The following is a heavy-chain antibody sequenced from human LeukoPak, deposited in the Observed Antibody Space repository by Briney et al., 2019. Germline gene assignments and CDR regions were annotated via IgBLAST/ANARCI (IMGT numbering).Heavy chain of an antibody. Sequence: GRSLSLSCAPSASSVGSFGIGWVCHAPRKRLERVAVIWYDVSNDYYADSVKGRFTISRDNSKNTLYLQMNSLRAEDTAVYYCARQQKRDGYNQLNWFDPWGQGTLVTVSS. J-gene: IGHJ5*02. CDR3: ARQQKRDGYNQLNWFDP. V-gene: IGHV3-33*01. CDR2: IWYDVSND. CDR1: ASSVGSFG. D-gene: IGHD5-24*01.